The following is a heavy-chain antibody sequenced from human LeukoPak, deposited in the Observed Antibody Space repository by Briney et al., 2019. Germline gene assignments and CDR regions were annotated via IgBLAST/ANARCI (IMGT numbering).Heavy chain of an antibody. V-gene: IGHV3-74*01. D-gene: IGHD6-13*01. J-gene: IGHJ4*02. CDR1: GFTLSRYY. Sequence: PGGSLRLSCAASGFTLSRYYMHWVRQAPGKGLVWVSRINSDGRSTTYADSVRGRFTVSRDNAKNTLYLQMNSLKVEDTAMYYCTRVFVGDEYSSSGYWGQGTLVTVSS. CDR2: INSDGRST. CDR3: TRVFVGDEYSSSGY.